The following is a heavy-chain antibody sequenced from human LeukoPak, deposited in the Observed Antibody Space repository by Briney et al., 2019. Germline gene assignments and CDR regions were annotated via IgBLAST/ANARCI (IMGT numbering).Heavy chain of an antibody. CDR3: AREYSGYGDFDY. Sequence: GGSLRLSCAASGVTFSGYSMNWVGRAPGMGLEGVSSISTSSSYIYYADSVKGRFTISRDNAKNSLYLQMNSLRAEDTAVYYCAREYSGYGDFDYWGQGTLVTVSS. V-gene: IGHV3-21*01. CDR2: ISTSSSYI. D-gene: IGHD5-12*01. J-gene: IGHJ4*02. CDR1: GVTFSGYS.